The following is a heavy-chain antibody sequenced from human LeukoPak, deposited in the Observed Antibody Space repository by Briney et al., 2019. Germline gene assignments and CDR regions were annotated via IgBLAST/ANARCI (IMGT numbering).Heavy chain of an antibody. Sequence: GGSLRLSCAASGFTFSSYSMNWVRQAPGKGLEWISYISTSSDTIYYADSVKGRFSISRDNAKNSLYLQMDSLRAEDTAVYYCARDKNVNHGVYWFFDLWAVAPWSLSPQ. D-gene: IGHD3-10*02. CDR1: GFTFSSYS. CDR2: ISTSSDTI. V-gene: IGHV3-48*01. J-gene: IGHJ2*01. CDR3: ARDKNVNHGVYWFFDL.